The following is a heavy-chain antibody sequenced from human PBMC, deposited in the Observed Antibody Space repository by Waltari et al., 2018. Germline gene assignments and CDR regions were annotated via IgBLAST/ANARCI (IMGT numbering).Heavy chain of an antibody. CDR2: MNPISGNT. D-gene: IGHD2-2*01. CDR3: ARAVRNQLLSDP. J-gene: IGHJ5*02. CDR1: GSSFTTYD. Sequence: QVQLVQSGAEVKKPGASVKVSCRASGSSFTTYDITWARLAPGQGLEWMGWMNPISGNTNSAQKFQGRVSMTGDPSINTAYMELSSLTFDDTAVYYCARAVRNQLLSDPWGQGTLVVVSS. V-gene: IGHV1-8*02.